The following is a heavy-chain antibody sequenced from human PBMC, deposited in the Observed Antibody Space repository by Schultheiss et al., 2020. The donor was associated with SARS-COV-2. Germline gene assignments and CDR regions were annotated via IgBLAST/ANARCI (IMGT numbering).Heavy chain of an antibody. CDR1: GGSISSSSYY. Sequence: SETLSLTCTVPGGSISSSSYYWGWIRQPPGKGLEWIGSIYHSGSTYYNPSLKSRVTISVDTSKNQFSLKLSSVTAADTAVYYCARDATLPGPNYFDYWGQGTLVTVSS. D-gene: IGHD5-24*01. V-gene: IGHV4-39*07. CDR3: ARDATLPGPNYFDY. CDR2: IYHSGST. J-gene: IGHJ4*02.